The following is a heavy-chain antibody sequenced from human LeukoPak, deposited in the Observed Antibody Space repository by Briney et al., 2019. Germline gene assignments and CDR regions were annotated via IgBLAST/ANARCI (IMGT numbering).Heavy chain of an antibody. CDR3: ARDGGNSNTDAFDI. CDR1: GFTFSSYV. D-gene: IGHD4-23*01. J-gene: IGHJ3*02. CDR2: IWYDGSNK. V-gene: IGHV3-33*01. Sequence: PGGSLRLSCETAGFTFSSYVMHWVRRTPGKGLEWVAVIWYDGSNKYYADSVKGRFTISRDNSKNTLYLQMNSLRAEDTAVYYCARDGGNSNTDAFDIWGQGTMVTVSS.